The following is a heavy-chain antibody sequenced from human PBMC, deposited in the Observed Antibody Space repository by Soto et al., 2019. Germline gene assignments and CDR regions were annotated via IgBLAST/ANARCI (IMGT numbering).Heavy chain of an antibody. Sequence: GGSLRLSCAASGFTFSSYGMHWVRQAPGKGLEWVAVISYDGSNKYYADSVKGRFTISRDNSKNTLYLQMNSLRAEDTAVYYCAKAPGGVVVVAATLDYWGQGTLVTVSS. CDR3: AKAPGGVVVVAATLDY. CDR2: ISYDGSNK. V-gene: IGHV3-30*18. CDR1: GFTFSSYG. D-gene: IGHD2-15*01. J-gene: IGHJ4*02.